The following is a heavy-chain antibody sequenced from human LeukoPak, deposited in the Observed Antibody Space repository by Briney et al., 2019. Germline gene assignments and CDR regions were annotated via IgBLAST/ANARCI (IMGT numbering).Heavy chain of an antibody. D-gene: IGHD6-13*01. Sequence: GGSLRLSCAASGFTVSSNYMSWVRQAPGKGLECVSVIYSGGSTYYADSVKGRFTISRDNSKNTLYLQMNSLRAEDTAVYYCAKEGSPIAAAGIFDYWGQGTLVTVSS. V-gene: IGHV3-66*01. CDR2: IYSGGST. CDR3: AKEGSPIAAAGIFDY. CDR1: GFTVSSNY. J-gene: IGHJ4*02.